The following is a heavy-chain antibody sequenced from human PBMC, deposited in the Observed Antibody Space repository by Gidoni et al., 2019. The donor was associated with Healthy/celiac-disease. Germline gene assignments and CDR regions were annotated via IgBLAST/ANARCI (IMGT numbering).Heavy chain of an antibody. CDR2: ISGSGGST. J-gene: IGHJ6*02. CDR1: GFTFSSYA. CDR3: AKLEGATENYYYGMDV. D-gene: IGHD1-26*01. Sequence: EVQLVESGGGLVQPGGSLRLSCAASGFTFSSYAMSWVRQVPGKGLEWVSAISGSGGSTYYADSVKGRFTISRDNSKNTLYLQMNSLRAEDTAVYYCAKLEGATENYYYGMDVWGQGTTVTVSS. V-gene: IGHV3-23*04.